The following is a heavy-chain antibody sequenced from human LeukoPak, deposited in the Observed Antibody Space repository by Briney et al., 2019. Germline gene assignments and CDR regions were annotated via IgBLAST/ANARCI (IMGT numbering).Heavy chain of an antibody. CDR1: GGTFSRYA. V-gene: IGHV1-69*01. CDR2: ITPIFGTA. D-gene: IGHD3-22*01. Sequence: SMKVSCKASGGTFSRYAISWVRQAPGQGLEWMGGITPIFGTANYAQKFQGRVTITADESTRTAYMELRSLKSEDTAVYYCARDAAIYDSGAYYYLWWGQGTLVTVSS. J-gene: IGHJ4*02. CDR3: ARDAAIYDSGAYYYLW.